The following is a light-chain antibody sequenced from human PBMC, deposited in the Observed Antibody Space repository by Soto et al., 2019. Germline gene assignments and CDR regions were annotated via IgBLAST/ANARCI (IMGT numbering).Light chain of an antibody. Sequence: DIQMTQSPSTLSASVGDRVTITCRASQSIISWLAWYQQKPGKAPKPLIYDASSLESGVPSRFSGSGSGSEFTLSISNLQPDDFVTDSCKHYINYSPNTFRQRSRVDI. V-gene: IGKV1-5*01. J-gene: IGKJ4*02. CDR1: QSIISW. CDR2: DAS. CDR3: KHYINYSPNT.